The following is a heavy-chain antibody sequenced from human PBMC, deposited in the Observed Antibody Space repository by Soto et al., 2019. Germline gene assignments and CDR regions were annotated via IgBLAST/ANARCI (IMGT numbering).Heavy chain of an antibody. CDR1: GYTFSSYW. CDR3: TRGLGGGSC. V-gene: IGHV3-74*01. CDR2: INTDGSST. Sequence: EVQLVESGGGLIQPGGSLRLSCAASGYTFSSYWMHWVHQAPGKGLVWVSRINTDGSSTSYADTVEGRFTISRDNAKNTLYLQMNSLRAEDTAVYYCTRGLGGGSCWGQGTLVTVSS. D-gene: IGHD2-15*01. J-gene: IGHJ4*02.